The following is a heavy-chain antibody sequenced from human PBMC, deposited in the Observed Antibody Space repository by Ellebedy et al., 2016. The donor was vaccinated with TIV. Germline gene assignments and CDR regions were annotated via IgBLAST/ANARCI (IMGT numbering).Heavy chain of an antibody. D-gene: IGHD6-13*01. CDR3: ARDHPFSSSWYVDV. J-gene: IGHJ6*02. CDR1: GFTFSAYY. V-gene: IGHV3-11*04. CDR2: IVGSGTTI. Sequence: GESLKISCAASGFTFSAYYMPWIRQAPGKGLEWIPYIVGSGTTISYADSVKGRFAISRDNAKNSLYLQMNSLRAEETAVYYCARDHPFSSSWYVDVWGQGTTVTVSS.